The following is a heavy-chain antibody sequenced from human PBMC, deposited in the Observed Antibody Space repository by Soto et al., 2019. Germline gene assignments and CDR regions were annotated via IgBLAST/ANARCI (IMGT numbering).Heavy chain of an antibody. J-gene: IGHJ4*02. CDR3: AGDYRAYYFASGPYSDPDH. V-gene: IGHV1-69*08. CDR2: IIPILGIA. Sequence: QVQLVQSGAEVKKPGSSVKVSCKASGGTFSTYSISWVRQVPGQGLEWMGRIIPILGIATYAQKFRDRVTITADKSTSTGYMELSSMRSLDTDEYYCAGDYRAYYFASGPYSDPDHWGQGTLVTVSS. D-gene: IGHD3-10*01. CDR1: GGTFSTYS.